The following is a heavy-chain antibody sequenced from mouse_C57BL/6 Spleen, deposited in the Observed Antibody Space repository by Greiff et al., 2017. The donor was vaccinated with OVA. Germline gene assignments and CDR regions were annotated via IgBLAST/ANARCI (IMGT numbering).Heavy chain of an antibody. J-gene: IGHJ3*01. D-gene: IGHD2-4*01. CDR2: IYPGSGST. Sequence: QVQLQQPGAELVKPGASVKMSCKASGYTFTSYWITWVKQRPGQGLEWIGDIYPGSGSTNYNEKFKSKATLTVDTSSSTAYMQLSRLISEDAAVYYSARPLYYDYDRVFAYWGQGTLVTVSA. V-gene: IGHV1-55*01. CDR1: GYTFTSYW. CDR3: ARPLYYDYDRVFAY.